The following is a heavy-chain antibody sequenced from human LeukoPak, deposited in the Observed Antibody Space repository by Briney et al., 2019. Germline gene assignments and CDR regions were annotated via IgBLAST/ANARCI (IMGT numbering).Heavy chain of an antibody. V-gene: IGHV3-48*01. CDR3: ARVSAAAGTLPRDY. D-gene: IGHD6-13*01. CDR2: ITSGSSTI. CDR1: GFTFSNYS. J-gene: IGHJ4*02. Sequence: GGSLRLSCAASGFTFSNYSMNWVRQAPGKGLEWASYITSGSSTIYYADSVKGRFTISRDNSKNTLYLQMNSLRAEDTAVYYCARVSAAAGTLPRDYWGQGTLVTVSS.